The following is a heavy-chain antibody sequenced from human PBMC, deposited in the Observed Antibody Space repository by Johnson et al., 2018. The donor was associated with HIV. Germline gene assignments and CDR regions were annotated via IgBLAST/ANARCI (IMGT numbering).Heavy chain of an antibody. CDR3: AKDGAVDAFDI. CDR1: GFTFSSYW. Sequence: VQLVESGGGVVQPGGSLRLSCAASGFTFSSYWMSWVRQAPGKGLEWVANIKQDGSEKYYADSVKGRFTISRDNSKNSLYLQMNSLRTEDTALYYCAKDGAVDAFDIWGQGTMVTVSS. D-gene: IGHD1-26*01. V-gene: IGHV3-7*03. CDR2: IKQDGSEK. J-gene: IGHJ3*02.